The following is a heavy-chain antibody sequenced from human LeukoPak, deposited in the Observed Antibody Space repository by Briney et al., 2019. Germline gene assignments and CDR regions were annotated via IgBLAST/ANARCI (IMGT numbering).Heavy chain of an antibody. CDR3: ARDYGSGSYYLDY. Sequence: GRSLRLSCAASGFTFSSYWMSWVRQAPGKALEWVANIKPDGSEKYYVDSVKGRLTISRDNAKNSLYLQMNSLRGEDTAVYYCARDYGSGSYYLDYWGQGTLVTVSS. CDR2: IKPDGSEK. V-gene: IGHV3-7*01. J-gene: IGHJ4*02. D-gene: IGHD3-10*01. CDR1: GFTFSSYW.